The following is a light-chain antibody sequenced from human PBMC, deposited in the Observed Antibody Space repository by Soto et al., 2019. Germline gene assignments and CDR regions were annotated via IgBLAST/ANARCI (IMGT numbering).Light chain of an antibody. CDR1: QSLVYSDGNTY. V-gene: IGKV2-24*01. CDR3: MQFAHFPRT. CDR2: QIS. Sequence: DVVLTQTPLSSPVTLGQPASISCRSSQSLVYSDGNTYLSWLQQRPGQPPRLLIYQISNRFSGVPDRLSGSGAGTDFTLKISRVEAEDVGVYYCMQFAHFPRTFGQGTKLE. J-gene: IGKJ1*01.